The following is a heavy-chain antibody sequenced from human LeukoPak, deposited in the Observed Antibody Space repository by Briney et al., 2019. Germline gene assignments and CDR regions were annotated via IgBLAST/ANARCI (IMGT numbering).Heavy chain of an antibody. D-gene: IGHD3-22*01. J-gene: IGHJ4*02. Sequence: RASVKVSCKASGYTFTSYAMNWVRQAPGQRLEWMGWINTNTGNPTYAQGFTGRFVFSLDTSVSTAYLQISSLKAEDTAVYYCARESQWSYYYDSSGPIPFDYWGQGTLVTVST. V-gene: IGHV7-4-1*02. CDR1: GYTFTSYA. CDR3: ARESQWSYYYDSSGPIPFDY. CDR2: INTNTGNP.